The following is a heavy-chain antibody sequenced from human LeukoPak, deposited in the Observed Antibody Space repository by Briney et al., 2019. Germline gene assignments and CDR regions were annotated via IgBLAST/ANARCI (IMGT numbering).Heavy chain of an antibody. Sequence: TSETLSLTCTVSGGSISSYYWSWIRQPPGKGLEWIGCIYYSGRTNYNPSLKSRVTISVDTSKNQFSLKLSSVTAADTAMYYCARDRPPDYWGQGTLVTVSS. J-gene: IGHJ4*02. D-gene: IGHD6-6*01. CDR3: ARDRPPDY. V-gene: IGHV4-59*12. CDR1: GGSISSYY. CDR2: IYYSGRT.